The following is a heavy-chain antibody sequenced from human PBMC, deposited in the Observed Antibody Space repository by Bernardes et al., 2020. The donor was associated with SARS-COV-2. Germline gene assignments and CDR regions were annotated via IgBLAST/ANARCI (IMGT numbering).Heavy chain of an antibody. Sequence: GGSLRLSCAASGFSVTNNYMSWVRQAPGKGLEWVANIKRDGSETYYVDSVKGRFTISRDNAKNLVFLQMNSLRAEDTAIFYCARSAGMDVWGQGTMVTVSS. CDR1: GFSVTNNY. CDR3: ARSAGMDV. V-gene: IGHV3-7*03. CDR2: IKRDGSET. J-gene: IGHJ6*02.